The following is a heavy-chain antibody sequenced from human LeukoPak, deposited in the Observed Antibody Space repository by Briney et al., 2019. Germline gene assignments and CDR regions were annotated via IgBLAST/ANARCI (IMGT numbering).Heavy chain of an antibody. Sequence: PGGSLKLSCEVSGFTFDSFGLSWVRQAPGKGPEWIAYISGSSVAIYYADSVKGRFTISRDNAKNSLSLQMNSLRAEDTAVYYCARDGRYYDSSGYYLDYWGQGTLVTVSS. V-gene: IGHV3-48*01. CDR1: GFTFDSFG. CDR3: ARDGRYYDSSGYYLDY. D-gene: IGHD3-22*01. CDR2: ISGSSVAI. J-gene: IGHJ4*02.